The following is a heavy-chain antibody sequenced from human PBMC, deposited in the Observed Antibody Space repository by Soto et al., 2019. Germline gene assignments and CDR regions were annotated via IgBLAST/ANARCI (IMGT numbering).Heavy chain of an antibody. CDR3: ARIGYSSWIDY. D-gene: IGHD6-6*01. V-gene: IGHV3-48*01. Sequence: EVQLVESGGGLVQPGGSLRLPCAASGSTFSSYSMNWVRQAQGEGREWVSYISSRSSTIFYADSVKGRFTISRDNAKNSLYLQMNSLRAEDTAVYYCARIGYSSWIDYWGQGTLVTVSS. CDR1: GSTFSSYS. CDR2: ISSRSSTI. J-gene: IGHJ4*02.